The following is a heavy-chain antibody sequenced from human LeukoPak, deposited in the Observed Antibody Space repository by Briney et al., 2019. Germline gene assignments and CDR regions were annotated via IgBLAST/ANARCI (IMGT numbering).Heavy chain of an antibody. CDR2: MNQDGSQK. CDR3: ASGSLARGGSDY. V-gene: IGHV3-7*01. D-gene: IGHD2-2*03. J-gene: IGHJ4*01. CDR1: GFTFSSYW. Sequence: GGSLRLSCAASGFTFSSYWMSWVRQAPGRGLEWVANMNQDGSQKYYVDSVKDRFTISRDNAKNSLYLQMNSLRDEDTAVYYCASGSLARGGSDYWGHGTLVTVSS.